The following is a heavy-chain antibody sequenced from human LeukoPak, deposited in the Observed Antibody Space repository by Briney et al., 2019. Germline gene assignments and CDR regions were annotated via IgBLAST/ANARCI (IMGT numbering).Heavy chain of an antibody. V-gene: IGHV4-59*01. CDR1: GGSISSYY. D-gene: IGHD1-26*01. Sequence: PSETLSLTCTVSGGSISSYYWSWIRQPPGKRLEWIGYIYYSGSTNYNPSLKSRVTISVDTSKNQFSLKLSSVTAADTAVYYCARVSGSYFSYYFDYWGQGTLVTVSS. CDR2: IYYSGST. CDR3: ARVSGSYFSYYFDY. J-gene: IGHJ4*02.